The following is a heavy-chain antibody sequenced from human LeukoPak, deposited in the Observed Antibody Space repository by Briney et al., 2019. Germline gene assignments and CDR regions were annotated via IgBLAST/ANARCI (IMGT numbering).Heavy chain of an antibody. V-gene: IGHV6-1*01. CDR1: GDSVSSNSAA. CDR2: TYYRSKWHN. CDR3: ARGDGYSSGWYYFDY. Sequence: PSQTLSLTCAISGDSVSSNSAAWNWIRQSPSRGLEWLGRTYYRSKWHNEYAISVKSRITVNPDTSKNQFSLQLNSVAPEDTAVYYCARGDGYSSGWYYFDYWGQGTLVTVSS. D-gene: IGHD6-19*01. J-gene: IGHJ4*02.